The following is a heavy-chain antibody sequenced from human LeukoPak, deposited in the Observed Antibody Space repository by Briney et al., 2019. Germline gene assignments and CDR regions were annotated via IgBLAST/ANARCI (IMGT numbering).Heavy chain of an antibody. D-gene: IGHD2-2*01. CDR1: GYTFTDYY. J-gene: IGHJ4*02. V-gene: IGHV1-2*02. CDR2: INPNDGDT. CDR3: ARANFLYCSSSTCLFDY. Sequence: ASVKVSCKASGYTFTDYYMHWVRRAPGQGFEWMGWINPNDGDTNYAQKFQGRVTMTRDTSISTAHMEVSRLRSDDTAVYYCARANFLYCSSSTCLFDYWGQGTLVTVSS.